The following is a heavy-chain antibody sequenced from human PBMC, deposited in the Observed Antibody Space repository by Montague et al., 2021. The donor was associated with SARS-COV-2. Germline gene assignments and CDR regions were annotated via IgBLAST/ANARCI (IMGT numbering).Heavy chain of an antibody. CDR1: AGSISGHY. J-gene: IGHJ5*02. D-gene: IGHD3-10*01. CDR2: IYYSGGA. Sequence: SETLSLTSSISAGSISGHYLAWIRQHPGKGLEWIAYIYYSGGANYNPSLRSRVTMSVGTSNNQFSLKLSSVTAADTAVYYCARAVSVRRAVSWFDPWGQGALVTVSS. CDR3: ARAVSVRRAVSWFDP. V-gene: IGHV4-59*11.